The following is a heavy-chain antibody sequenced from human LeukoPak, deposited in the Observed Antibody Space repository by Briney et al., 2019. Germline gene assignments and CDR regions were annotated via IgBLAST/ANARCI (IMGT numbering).Heavy chain of an antibody. D-gene: IGHD3-22*01. CDR2: INSDGSST. CDR3: ARAYDTYYFDY. Sequence: PGGSLRLSCAASGFTFSSYWMHWVRQAPGKGLVWVSRINSDGSSTSYADSVKGRFTISRDNAKNTLYLQMNSLRAEDTAVYYCARAYDTYYFDYWGQGTLVTVSS. J-gene: IGHJ4*02. V-gene: IGHV3-74*01. CDR1: GFTFSSYW.